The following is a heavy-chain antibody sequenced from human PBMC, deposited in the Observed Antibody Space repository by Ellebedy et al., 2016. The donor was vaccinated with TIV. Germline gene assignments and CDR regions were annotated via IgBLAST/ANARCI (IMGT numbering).Heavy chain of an antibody. CDR2: INNDGTGT. V-gene: IGHV3-74*01. Sequence: GESLKISXAASGFTFSWYWMHWVRQAPGKGLVWVSRINNDGTGTNYADSVKGRFTISRDNAKNTLYLQMNGLRVEDTGVYYCARGGGPLDLWGQGTLVTVSS. CDR3: ARGGGPLDL. J-gene: IGHJ5*02. CDR1: GFTFSWYW.